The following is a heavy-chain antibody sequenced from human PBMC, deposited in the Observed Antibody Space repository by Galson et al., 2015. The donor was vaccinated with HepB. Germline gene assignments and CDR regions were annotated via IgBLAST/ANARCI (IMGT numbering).Heavy chain of an antibody. D-gene: IGHD3-3*01. V-gene: IGHV1-3*01. CDR1: GYTFTSYA. CDR2: INAGNGNT. Sequence: SVKVSCKASGYTFTSYAMHWVRQAPGQRLEWMGWINAGNGNTEYSQKFQGRVTIARDTSASTAYMELSSLRSEDTAVYYCARESNYYDFWSGYYSDYYYYYMDVWGKGTTVTVSS. CDR3: ARESNYYDFWSGYYSDYYYYYMDV. J-gene: IGHJ6*03.